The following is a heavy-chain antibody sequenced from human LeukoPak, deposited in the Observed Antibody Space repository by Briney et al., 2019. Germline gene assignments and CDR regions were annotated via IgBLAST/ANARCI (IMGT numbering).Heavy chain of an antibody. V-gene: IGHV4-4*02. Sequence: SETLSLTCAVSGDSISSSNWWSWVRPPPGKGLEWIGEIYHSGSTNYNPSLKSRVTMSVDNSENHFSLKLSSVTAADTALYYCARSTVSVITRGAFDIWGQGTMVTVSS. J-gene: IGHJ3*02. CDR3: ARSTVSVITRGAFDI. D-gene: IGHD3-22*01. CDR1: GDSISSSNW. CDR2: IYHSGST.